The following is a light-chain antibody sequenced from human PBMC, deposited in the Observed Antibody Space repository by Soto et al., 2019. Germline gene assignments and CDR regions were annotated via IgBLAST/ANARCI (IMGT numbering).Light chain of an antibody. CDR1: QSVRSNH. V-gene: IGKV3-20*01. CDR3: QQYGTSPTT. Sequence: EIVLLQSPDTLPLSPGERVTLSCRASQSVRSNHLAWYQQKPGQAPRPLMFGASIRATGIPDRLSGSGSGTDFTLTISRLEPEDFGVYYCQQYGTSPTTFGQGTRLDIK. J-gene: IGKJ5*01. CDR2: GAS.